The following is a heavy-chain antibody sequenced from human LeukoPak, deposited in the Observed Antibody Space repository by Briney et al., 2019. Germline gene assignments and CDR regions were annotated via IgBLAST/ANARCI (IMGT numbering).Heavy chain of an antibody. V-gene: IGHV3-23*01. CDR2: ISGSGGST. CDR1: GFTFSSYA. Sequence: PGGSLRLSCAASGFTFSSYAMSWVRQAPGKGLEWVSAISGSGGSTYYADSVKGRFTISRDNSKNTLYLQMNSLRAEDTAVYYCAKVRGGSYYIGYFDYWGQGTLVTVSS. J-gene: IGHJ4*02. CDR3: AKVRGGSYYIGYFDY. D-gene: IGHD1-26*01.